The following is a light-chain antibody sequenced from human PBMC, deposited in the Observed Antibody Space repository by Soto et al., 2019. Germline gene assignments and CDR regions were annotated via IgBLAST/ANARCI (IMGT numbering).Light chain of an antibody. V-gene: IGLV1-47*01. Sequence: QSVLTQPPSASGTPGQRVTISCSGSSSNIGSNYVYWYQQLPGTAPKLLIYRNNQRPSGVPGRFSGSKSGTSASLAISGLRSEDEADYYCAAWDDSLWVFGGGTKVTVL. J-gene: IGLJ3*02. CDR2: RNN. CDR1: SSNIGSNY. CDR3: AAWDDSLWV.